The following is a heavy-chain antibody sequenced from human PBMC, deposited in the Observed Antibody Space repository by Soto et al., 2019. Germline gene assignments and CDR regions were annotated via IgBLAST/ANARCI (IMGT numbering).Heavy chain of an antibody. D-gene: IGHD3-10*01. CDR1: GFPFSSTD. CDR2: IGGRGGTT. J-gene: IGHJ5*02. CDR3: AKNSGWFKT. V-gene: IGHV3-23*01. Sequence: EFQVLQSGGGLVQPGGSLTLSCAASGFPFSSTDMTWVRQAPGKGLEWGSTIGGRGGTTYYADAVKGRFTISRDNSINTVFPQMNSLTADDTALYFCAKNSGWFKTWGQGALVTASS.